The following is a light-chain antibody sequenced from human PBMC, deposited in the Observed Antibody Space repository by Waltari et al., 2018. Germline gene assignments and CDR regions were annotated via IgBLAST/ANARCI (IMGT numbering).Light chain of an antibody. CDR1: SSDVGTYNS. CDR2: DVS. V-gene: IGLV2-14*03. Sequence: QSALTQPASVSGSPGQSITISCTGTSSDVGTYNSVSWYQDHPGQAPKVMIYDVSDRPSGVSARFSGSKSGNTASLTISGLQAEDEADYYCSSQSSDNVVLFGGGTKVTVL. CDR3: SSQSSDNVVL. J-gene: IGLJ3*02.